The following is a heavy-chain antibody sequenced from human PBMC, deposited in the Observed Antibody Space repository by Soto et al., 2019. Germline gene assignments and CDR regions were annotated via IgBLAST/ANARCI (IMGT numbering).Heavy chain of an antibody. CDR1: GFTFSSYS. CDR2: ISSSSSYI. D-gene: IGHD3-10*01. CDR3: SRGRGAEY. Sequence: EVQLVESGGGLVKPGGSLRLSCAASGFTFSSYSMNWVRQAPGKGLEWVSSISSSSSYIYYADSVKGRFTISRDNAKNSMYPQKNRLRAEEKAWYFWSRGRGAEYWGQGTLVTVSS. J-gene: IGHJ4*02. V-gene: IGHV3-21*01.